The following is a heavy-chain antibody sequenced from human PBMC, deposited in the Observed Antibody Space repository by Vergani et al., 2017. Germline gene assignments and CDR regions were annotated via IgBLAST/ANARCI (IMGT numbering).Heavy chain of an antibody. Sequence: EVQLLESGGSLKQPGGSVRLSCAASGFTFSTYAMHWVRQAPGKGLEWVSSISSRSTYTYYADSVKGRFTISRDNAKSSLYLQMNSLRADDTAVYYCARGYKYDNSGYYYYLPDYWGQGTLVTVSS. CDR3: ARGYKYDNSGYYYYLPDY. CDR1: GFTFSTYA. D-gene: IGHD3-22*01. CDR2: ISSRSTYT. V-gene: IGHV3-21*01. J-gene: IGHJ4*02.